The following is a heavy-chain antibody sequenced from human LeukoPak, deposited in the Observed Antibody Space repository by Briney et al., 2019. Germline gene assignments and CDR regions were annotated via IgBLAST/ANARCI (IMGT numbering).Heavy chain of an antibody. CDR3: ARYCGGDCYGNWFDP. V-gene: IGHV4-59*01. J-gene: IGHJ5*02. CDR1: GGSLSSYY. D-gene: IGHD2-21*01. Sequence: PSETLSLTCTVSGGSLSSYYWSWIRQPPGKGLEWIGYIYYSGSTNYNPSLKSRVTISVDTSKNQFSLKLSSVTAADTAVYYCARYCGGDCYGNWFDPWGQGTLVTVSS. CDR2: IYYSGST.